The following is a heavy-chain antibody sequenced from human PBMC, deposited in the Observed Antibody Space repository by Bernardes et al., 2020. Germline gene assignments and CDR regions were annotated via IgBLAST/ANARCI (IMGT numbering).Heavy chain of an antibody. CDR3: AKDGWGGSMAWFFGF. D-gene: IGHD3-3*01. Sequence: GGSLRLSCEASGFTFRSYAMSWVRQAAGKGLEWVSSISGSGGSTDYADSVKGRFTISRDNSRNTLYLQMNSLRAEDTALYYCAKDGWGGSMAWFFGFWGQGNLVTVSS. J-gene: IGHJ4*02. V-gene: IGHV3-23*01. CDR2: ISGSGGST. CDR1: GFTFRSYA.